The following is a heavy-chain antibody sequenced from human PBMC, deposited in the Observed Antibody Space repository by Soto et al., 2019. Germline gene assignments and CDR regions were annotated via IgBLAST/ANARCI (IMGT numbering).Heavy chain of an antibody. CDR3: AMVDVYVTPSPQDV. J-gene: IGHJ6*02. D-gene: IGHD3-16*01. Sequence: QVQLVQSGAEVKNPGASVKVSCKTSGYTFTSYGIGWARQAPGQGLEWTGWINTYNGNTNYAQNLQGRVTLTTDTSTSTAYRELRSLRSNVTAIYYCAMVDVYVTPSPQDVWGQGTTVTVSS. CDR1: GYTFTSYG. CDR2: INTYNGNT. V-gene: IGHV1-18*01.